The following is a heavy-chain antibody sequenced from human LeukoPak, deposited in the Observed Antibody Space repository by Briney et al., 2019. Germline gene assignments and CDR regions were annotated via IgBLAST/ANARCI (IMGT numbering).Heavy chain of an antibody. CDR1: GGSISSSNW. Sequence: SGTLSLTCAVSGGSISSSNWWSWVRQPPGKGLEWIGEIYHSGSTNYNPSLKSRVTISVDKSKNQFSLKLSSVTAADTAVYYCARGRIAAAGTLFDYWGQGTLVTVSS. D-gene: IGHD6-13*01. CDR2: IYHSGST. J-gene: IGHJ4*02. CDR3: ARGRIAAAGTLFDY. V-gene: IGHV4-4*02.